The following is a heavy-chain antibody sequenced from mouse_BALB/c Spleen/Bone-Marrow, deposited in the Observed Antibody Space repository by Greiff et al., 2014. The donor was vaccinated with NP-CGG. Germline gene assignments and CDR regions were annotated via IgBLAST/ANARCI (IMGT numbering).Heavy chain of an antibody. CDR3: AREWTARAVHY. CDR1: GYAFTNYL. J-gene: IGHJ2*01. CDR2: INPGSGGA. Sequence: VQLQQSGAELVRPGTSVKVSCKASGYAFTNYLIEWVKQRPGQGLEWIGVINPGSGGANYNEKFKGKATLTADKSSSTAYMQLSSLTSDDSAVYSCAREWTARAVHYWGQGTTLTVSS. D-gene: IGHD3-2*01. V-gene: IGHV1-54*01.